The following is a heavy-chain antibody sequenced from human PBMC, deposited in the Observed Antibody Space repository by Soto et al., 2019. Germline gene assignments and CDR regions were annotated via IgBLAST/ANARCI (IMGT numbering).Heavy chain of an antibody. V-gene: IGHV3-74*01. CDR1: GFTFSNDW. J-gene: IGHJ6*02. CDR2: ISSDGSSI. Sequence: PGGSLRLSCVASGFTFSNDWMHWVRQAPGKGLVWVSRISSDGSSIGYTDSVKGRFTISRDNSKSTLYLQMNSLRAEDTALYYCAKGRSYYYYYGVDVWGQGTTVTVSS. CDR3: AKGRSYYYYYGVDV.